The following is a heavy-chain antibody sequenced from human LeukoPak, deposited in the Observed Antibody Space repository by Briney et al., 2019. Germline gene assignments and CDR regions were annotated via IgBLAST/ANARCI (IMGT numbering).Heavy chain of an antibody. V-gene: IGHV4-59*01. CDR2: IYYTGNT. D-gene: IGHD2-21*02. Sequence: SETLSLTCALSGGSITTYYWTWIRQPPGQALEWIGYIYYTGNTKYNPSLESRVTVSIDTSKNEFSLKIYSVNAADTAVYFCASGSVVTALDQWGQGTLVTVSS. J-gene: IGHJ4*02. CDR1: GGSITTYY. CDR3: ASGSVVTALDQ.